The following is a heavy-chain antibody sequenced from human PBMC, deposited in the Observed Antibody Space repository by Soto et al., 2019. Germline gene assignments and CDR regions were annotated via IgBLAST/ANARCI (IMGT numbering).Heavy chain of an antibody. Sequence: SETLSLTCAVSGYSISTGFNWGWIRQPPGKGLEWIGSIYHSGSTYYNLSLKSRVTISADTSKNQISLKLISVTAADTALYYCASDWGTGFYQFESWGQGTLVTVSS. J-gene: IGHJ4*02. CDR1: GYSISTGFN. D-gene: IGHD6-19*01. V-gene: IGHV4-38-2*01. CDR2: IYHSGST. CDR3: ASDWGTGFYQFES.